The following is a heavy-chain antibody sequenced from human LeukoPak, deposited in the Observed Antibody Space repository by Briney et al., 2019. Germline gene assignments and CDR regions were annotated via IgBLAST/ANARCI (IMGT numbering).Heavy chain of an antibody. CDR2: IYYSGNT. CDR3: ARFAYCGGHCWYYFDY. Sequence: PSETLSLTCIVSGGSISTSAYYWGWIRQPPGEGLQWIGSIYYSGNTYYNSSLKSRVTISVDTSKNQFSLKLSSVTAADTAVYYCARFAYCGGHCWYYFDYWGQGSLVTVSS. CDR1: GGSISTSAYY. J-gene: IGHJ4*02. V-gene: IGHV4-39*07. D-gene: IGHD2-21*02.